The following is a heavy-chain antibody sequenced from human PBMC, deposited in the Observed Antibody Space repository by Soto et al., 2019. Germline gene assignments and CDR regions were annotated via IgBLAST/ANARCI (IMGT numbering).Heavy chain of an antibody. CDR3: TRAQIEFGSNFGPEV. D-gene: IGHD3-10*01. Sequence: QVHLVQSGAEVKQPGASVRVSCKASGYTFTNYDITWVRQATGQGLEWMGWMNPDSENTGSPQKFQGRVTMTVNTSINPAYMELTRLRSEAPAVCYSTRAQIEFGSNFGPEVWGQGITVSVSS. J-gene: IGHJ6*02. CDR1: GYTFTNYD. V-gene: IGHV1-8*01. CDR2: MNPDSENT.